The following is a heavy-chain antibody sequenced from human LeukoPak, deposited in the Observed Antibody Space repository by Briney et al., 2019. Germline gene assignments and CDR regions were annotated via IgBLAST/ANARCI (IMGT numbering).Heavy chain of an antibody. CDR1: GYTFTSYG. J-gene: IGHJ6*03. D-gene: IGHD6-19*01. CDR3: ARVVIAVAGTSYYYYYYYMDV. V-gene: IGHV1-18*01. CDR2: ISAYNGNT. Sequence: ASVKVSCKASGYTFTSYGISWVRRAPGQGLEWMGWISAYNGNTNYAQKLQGRVTMTTDTSTSTAYMELRSLRSDDTAVYYCARVVIAVAGTSYYYYYYYMDVWGKGTTVTVSS.